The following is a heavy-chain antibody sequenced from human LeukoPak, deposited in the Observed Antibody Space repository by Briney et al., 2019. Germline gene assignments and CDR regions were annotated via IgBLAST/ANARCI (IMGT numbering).Heavy chain of an antibody. CDR2: VSYDGTHI. CDR1: GFTLSTYA. D-gene: IGHD5-12*01. CDR3: ARGTGAQSGYDFLFDY. Sequence: GGSLRLSCAASGFTLSTYAMHWVRQAPGKGLEWVAGVSYDGTHIYYADSVKGRLTISRDSSKNTLYLQMNSLRTEDTAVYYCARGTGAQSGYDFLFDYWGQGTLVTVSS. J-gene: IGHJ4*02. V-gene: IGHV3-30-3*01.